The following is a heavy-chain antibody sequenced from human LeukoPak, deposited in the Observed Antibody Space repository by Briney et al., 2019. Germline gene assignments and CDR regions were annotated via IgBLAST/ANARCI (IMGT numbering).Heavy chain of an antibody. D-gene: IGHD1-26*01. CDR2: IYTSGST. J-gene: IGHJ3*02. CDR3: ARESLIPKWEGPGDAFDI. Sequence: SQTLSLTCTVSGGSISSGSYYWSWIRQPAGKGLEWIGRIYTSGSTNYNPSLKSRVTTSVDTSKNQFSLKLSSVTAADTAVYYCARESLIPKWEGPGDAFDIWGQGTMVTVSS. CDR1: GGSISSGSYY. V-gene: IGHV4-61*02.